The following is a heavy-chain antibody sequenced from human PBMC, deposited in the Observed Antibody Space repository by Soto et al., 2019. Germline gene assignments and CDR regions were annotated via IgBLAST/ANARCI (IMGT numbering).Heavy chain of an antibody. CDR2: IIPIFGTA. Sequence: QVQLVQSGAEVKKPGSSVKVSCKASGGTFSSYAISWVRQAPGQGLEWMGGIIPIFGTANYAQKFQGRVTITADESTSTAYMEVSSLRSEDTAVYYRARVDYDFWSGYSSRRWFDPGGQGTLVTVSS. V-gene: IGHV1-69*01. CDR3: ARVDYDFWSGYSSRRWFDP. D-gene: IGHD3-3*01. CDR1: GGTFSSYA. J-gene: IGHJ5*02.